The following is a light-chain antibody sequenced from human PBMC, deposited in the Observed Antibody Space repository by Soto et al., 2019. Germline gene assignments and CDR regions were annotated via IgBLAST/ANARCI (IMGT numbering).Light chain of an antibody. CDR2: AAS. V-gene: IGKV1-9*01. Sequence: DIQLTQSPSFLSASVGDRVTITCRDSQGISSYLAWYQQKPGKAPKLLIYAASTLQSGVPSRFSGSGSGTEFTRTISSLQPEDFATYCCQQCNIYPRGFTFGPGTKVDIK. CDR1: QGISSY. J-gene: IGKJ3*01. CDR3: QQCNIYPRGFT.